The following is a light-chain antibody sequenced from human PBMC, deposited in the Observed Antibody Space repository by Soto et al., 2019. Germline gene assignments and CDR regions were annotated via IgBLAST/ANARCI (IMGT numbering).Light chain of an antibody. CDR2: AAS. J-gene: IGKJ4*01. Sequence: DIQMTQSPSSLSASLGDRVTITSRASQSISSYLNWYQQKPGKAPKLLIYAASSLQSGVPSRFSGSGSGTDFTLTISRLEPEDFAVYYCQQYGSSPLTFGGGTKV. V-gene: IGKV1-39*01. CDR1: QSISSY. CDR3: QQYGSSPLT.